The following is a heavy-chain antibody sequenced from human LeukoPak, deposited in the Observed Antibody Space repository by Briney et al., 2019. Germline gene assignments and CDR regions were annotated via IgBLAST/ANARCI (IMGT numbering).Heavy chain of an antibody. Sequence: GASVKVSCKVSGYTLTELSMHWVRQAPGKGLEWMGGFDPEDGETIYAQKFQGRVTMTEDTSTDTAYMELSSLRSEDTAVYYCATGGIPPGTHRYYYYYYMDVWGKGTTVTVSS. J-gene: IGHJ6*03. CDR3: ATGGIPPGTHRYYYYYYMDV. D-gene: IGHD3-10*01. CDR1: GYTLTELS. V-gene: IGHV1-24*01. CDR2: FDPEDGET.